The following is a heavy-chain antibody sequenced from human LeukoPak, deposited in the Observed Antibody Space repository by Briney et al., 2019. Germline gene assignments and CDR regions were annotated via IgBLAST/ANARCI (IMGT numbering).Heavy chain of an antibody. CDR2: IKLTSDGGPS. CDR3: TTDPPGHY. J-gene: IGHJ4*02. Sequence: GGSLRLSCAASGFTFSNEWMGWVRQAPGKGLEWVGRIKLTSDGGPSDYAAPVKGRFTVSRDDSQNALYLQMNSLKTEDTGFYYCTTDPPGHYWGQGTQVTVAS. CDR1: GFTFSNEW. V-gene: IGHV3-15*01.